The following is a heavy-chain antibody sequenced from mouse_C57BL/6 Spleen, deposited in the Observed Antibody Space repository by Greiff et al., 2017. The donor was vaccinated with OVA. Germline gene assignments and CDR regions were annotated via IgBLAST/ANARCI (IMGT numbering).Heavy chain of an antibody. D-gene: IGHD2-2*01. CDR1: GYTFTDYY. Sequence: EVQLQQSGPELVKPGASVKISCKASGYTFTDYYMNWVKQSHGKSLEWIGDINPNNGGTSYNQKFKGKATLTVDKSSSTAYMELRSLTSEDSAVYDCAREGYYGYDGDAMDYWGQGTSVTVSS. J-gene: IGHJ4*01. V-gene: IGHV1-26*01. CDR2: INPNNGGT. CDR3: AREGYYGYDGDAMDY.